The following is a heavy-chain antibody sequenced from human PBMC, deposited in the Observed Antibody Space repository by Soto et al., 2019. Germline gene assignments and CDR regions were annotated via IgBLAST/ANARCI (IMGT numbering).Heavy chain of an antibody. CDR1: GCNISSHA. J-gene: IGHJ5*02. V-gene: IGHV3-23*01. Sequence: GGSLRLSWAASGCNISSHAMSWVRQAPGKGLEWVSVISGSGDTTYYADSVKGRFTIPRDSSKNTLFLQLNSLRAEDTAVYYCTKGPTTVTTRWFDPWGQGTLVTVSS. CDR3: TKGPTTVTTRWFDP. D-gene: IGHD4-4*01. CDR2: ISGSGDTT.